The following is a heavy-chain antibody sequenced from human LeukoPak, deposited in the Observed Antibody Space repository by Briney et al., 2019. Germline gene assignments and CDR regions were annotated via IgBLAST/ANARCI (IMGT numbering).Heavy chain of an antibody. D-gene: IGHD6-13*01. Sequence: ASVTVSCKASGGTFSSYAISWVRQAPGQGLEWMGGIIPIFGTANYAQKFQGRVTITADESTSTAYMELSSLRSEDTAVYYCARLIGSSSWHSNWFDPWGQGTLVTVSS. CDR2: IIPIFGTA. V-gene: IGHV1-69*13. J-gene: IGHJ5*02. CDR3: ARLIGSSSWHSNWFDP. CDR1: GGTFSSYA.